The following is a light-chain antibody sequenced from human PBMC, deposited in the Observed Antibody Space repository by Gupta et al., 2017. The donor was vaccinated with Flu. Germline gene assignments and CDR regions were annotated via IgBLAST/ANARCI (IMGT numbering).Light chain of an antibody. CDR3: HQRSTWPIT. J-gene: IGKJ5*01. V-gene: IGKV3-11*01. Sequence: EIVLTQSPATLSLSPGERVTLSCRASQSVSRYLAWYQQKPGQAPRLLIDGASNTATGIPARFSGSGSGTDFTLTITTLESEDFAVYYCHQRSTWPITFGQGTQLEIK. CDR1: QSVSRY. CDR2: GAS.